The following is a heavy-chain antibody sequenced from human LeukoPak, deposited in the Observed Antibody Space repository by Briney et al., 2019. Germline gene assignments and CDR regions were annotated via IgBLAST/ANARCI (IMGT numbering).Heavy chain of an antibody. J-gene: IGHJ5*02. Sequence: SETLSLTCSVFGGSISSSSYYWGWLRQSPGMGLEWIASIYHDGNTCYNPCLNSRVAISVDTAKIQVTLRLRSVTAADTSVYYCAETKTQDWFDPWGQGTLVTVSS. CDR2: IYHDGNT. D-gene: IGHD1-7*01. CDR3: AETKTQDWFDP. CDR1: GGSISSSSYY. V-gene: IGHV4-39*06.